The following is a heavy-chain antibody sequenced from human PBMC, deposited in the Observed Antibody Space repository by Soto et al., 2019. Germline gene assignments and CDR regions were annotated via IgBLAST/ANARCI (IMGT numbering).Heavy chain of an antibody. D-gene: IGHD3-9*01. CDR3: ARAGYFDWLLIDPNFDY. CDR2: IYPGDSDT. CDR1: GYSFTSYW. V-gene: IGHV5-51*01. J-gene: IGHJ4*02. Sequence: PGESLKISCKGSGYSFTSYWIGWVRQMPGKGLEWMGIIYPGDSDTRYSPSFQGQVTISAEKSISTAYLQWSSLKASDTAMYYCARAGYFDWLLIDPNFDYWGQGTLVTVSS.